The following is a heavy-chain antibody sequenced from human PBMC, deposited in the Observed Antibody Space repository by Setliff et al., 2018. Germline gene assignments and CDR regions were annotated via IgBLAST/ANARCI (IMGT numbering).Heavy chain of an antibody. CDR3: ARINFYVSSGFYYASDY. CDR2: INPGGLSS. D-gene: IGHD3-22*01. V-gene: IGHV1-46*01. Sequence: ASVKVSCKASGYTFAGYYMHWVRQAPGQGLEWMGIINPGGLSSSSTQKFEGRVTMTRDTSTSTVYMELNSLTSDDTALYYCARINFYVSSGFYYASDYWGQGTLVTVSS. J-gene: IGHJ4*02. CDR1: GYTFAGYY.